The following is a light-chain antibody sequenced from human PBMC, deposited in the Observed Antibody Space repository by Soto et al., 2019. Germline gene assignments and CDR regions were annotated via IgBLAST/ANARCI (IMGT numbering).Light chain of an antibody. CDR3: QQADSFPFT. J-gene: IGKJ5*01. CDR2: AAS. CDR1: QGINSW. Sequence: EIQITQSPSYMSASVGARVTMTCRASQGINSWLAWYQQKPVKAPNLLIYAASRLPDGVPFRFSGSGSGTHFTLSINSLQPEDFATYFCQQADSFPFTFGQGTRLEI. V-gene: IGKV1-12*01.